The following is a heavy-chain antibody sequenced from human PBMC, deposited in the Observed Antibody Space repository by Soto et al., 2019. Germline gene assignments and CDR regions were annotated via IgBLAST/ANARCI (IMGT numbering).Heavy chain of an antibody. CDR2: ISYDGSNK. V-gene: IGHV3-30*03. CDR1: GFTFSSYG. CDR3: AMIDASIDI. J-gene: IGHJ3*02. D-gene: IGHD3-22*01. Sequence: QVQLVESGGGVVQPGRSLRLSCAASGFTFSSYGMHWVRQAPGKGLEWVAVISYDGSNKYYADSVKGRFTISRDNSKNTLYLQMNSLRAEDTAVYYCAMIDASIDIWGQGTMVTVSS.